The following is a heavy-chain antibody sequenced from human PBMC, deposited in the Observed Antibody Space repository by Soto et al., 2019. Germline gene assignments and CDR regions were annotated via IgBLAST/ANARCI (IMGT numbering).Heavy chain of an antibody. V-gene: IGHV3-30*18. CDR1: GFTFSSYG. CDR3: AKSLGWYPFDY. CDR2: ISYDGSNK. Sequence: QVQLVESGGGVVQPGRSLRLSCAASGFTFSSYGMHWVRQAPGKGLEWVAVISYDGSNKYYADSVKGRFTISRDNSKNTRYLQLNSLTAEDTTVYYCAKSLGWYPFDYWGQGTLVTFSS. J-gene: IGHJ4*02. D-gene: IGHD2-15*01.